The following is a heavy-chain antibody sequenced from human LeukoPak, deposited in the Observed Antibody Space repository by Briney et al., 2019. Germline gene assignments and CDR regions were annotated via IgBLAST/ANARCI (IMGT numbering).Heavy chain of an antibody. V-gene: IGHV3-30*03. CDR2: IYYGGSNY. CDR1: GFIFNNYA. CDR3: ARDPGAFPYFFGY. Sequence: GRSLRLSCAASGFIFNNYAMHWVRQAPGKRLEWVAVIYYGGSNYYYADSVKGRFTISRDNSKSTLYLQMNSLRPEDTAVYYCARDPGAFPYFFGYWGQGTLVTVSS. J-gene: IGHJ4*02. D-gene: IGHD4/OR15-4a*01.